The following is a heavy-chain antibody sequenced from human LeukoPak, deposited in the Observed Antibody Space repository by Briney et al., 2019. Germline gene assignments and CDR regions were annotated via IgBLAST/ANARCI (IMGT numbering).Heavy chain of an antibody. Sequence: SETLSLTCIVSGGSLSSSSYYWGWIRQPPGKGLEWIGSIYYSGSTYYNPSLKSRVTISVDTSKNQFSLKLSSVTAADTAVYYCAREGSYPFYFDYWGQGTLVTVSS. CDR2: IYYSGST. J-gene: IGHJ4*02. V-gene: IGHV4-39*07. CDR1: GGSLSSSSYY. CDR3: AREGSYPFYFDY. D-gene: IGHD3-16*02.